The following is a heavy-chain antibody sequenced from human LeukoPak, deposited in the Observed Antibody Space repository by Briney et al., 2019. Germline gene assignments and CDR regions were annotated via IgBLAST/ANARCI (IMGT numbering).Heavy chain of an antibody. Sequence: ASVKVSCKASGYTFTSYYMHWVRQAPGQGLEWMGIINPSGGSTSYAQKFQGRVTMTRDTSTNTVYRELSSLISEDTAVYFCARATLSDYYFNYWGQGTLVTVSS. CDR2: INPSGGST. J-gene: IGHJ4*02. V-gene: IGHV1-46*01. CDR3: ARATLSDYYFNY. CDR1: GYTFTSYY.